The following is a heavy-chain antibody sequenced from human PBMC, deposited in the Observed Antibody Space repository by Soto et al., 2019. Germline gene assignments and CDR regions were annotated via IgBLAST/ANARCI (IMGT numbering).Heavy chain of an antibody. CDR3: TRGSVFDY. CDR2: INVGDGNT. V-gene: IGHV1-3*01. D-gene: IGHD6-19*01. J-gene: IGHJ4*02. Sequence: ASVKVSCKASGYTFSTYDIVWVRQAPGQRLEWMGWINVGDGNTKYSQKFQGRVTITRDTSATTAYMELSSLRSDDTAAFYCTRGSVFDYWGQGTLVTVSS. CDR1: GYTFSTYD.